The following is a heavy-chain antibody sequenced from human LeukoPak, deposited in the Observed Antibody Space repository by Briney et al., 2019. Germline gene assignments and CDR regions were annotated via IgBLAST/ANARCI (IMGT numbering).Heavy chain of an antibody. CDR2: ISAYNGNT. CDR3: ARAIDSWYSDY. V-gene: IGHV1-18*01. CDR1: GYSLTSYG. D-gene: IGHD6-13*01. J-gene: IGHJ4*02. Sequence: ASVKVSCKASGYSLTSYGINWVRQAPGQGLEWMGWISAYNGNTNYAQKLQGRVTMTTDTSTSTAYMELRSLRSDDTAVYYCARAIDSWYSDYWGQGTLVTVSS.